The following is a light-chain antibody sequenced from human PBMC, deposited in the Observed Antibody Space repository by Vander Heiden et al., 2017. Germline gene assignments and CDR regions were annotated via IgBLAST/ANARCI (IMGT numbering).Light chain of an antibody. CDR1: QSISNF. Sequence: DIQMTQSPSSLSASVGDRVTITCRASQSISNFLNWYQQKPGKAPKLLIYGASSLQSGVPSRFSGRGSGTDFTLTISRLQPEDFATYYCQHTDSTPRTFGQGTKVEIK. V-gene: IGKV1-39*01. CDR2: GAS. CDR3: QHTDSTPRT. J-gene: IGKJ1*01.